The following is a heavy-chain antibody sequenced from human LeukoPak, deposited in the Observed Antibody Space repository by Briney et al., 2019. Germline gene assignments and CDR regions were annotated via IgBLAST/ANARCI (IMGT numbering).Heavy chain of an antibody. V-gene: IGHV3-23*01. D-gene: IGHD6-19*01. CDR2: ITRGDGRT. J-gene: IGHJ4*02. CDR3: AKDHDSSGWPTFDC. CDR1: GFGINTRA. Sequence: GGSLRLSCVASGFGINTRAMSWVRQAPGKGLEWVSAITRGDGRTYYADSVRGRFTISRDNSRNTVYMQMDSLRPEDTAVYYCAKDHDSSGWPTFDCWGQGTLVTVSS.